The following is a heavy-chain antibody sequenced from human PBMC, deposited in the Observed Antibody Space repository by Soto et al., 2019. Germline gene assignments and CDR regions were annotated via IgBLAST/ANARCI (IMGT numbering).Heavy chain of an antibody. CDR3: AKRSSSATFDY. D-gene: IGHD6-6*01. CDR2: ISGSDDST. J-gene: IGHJ4*02. Sequence: EVQLLESGGGLVQPGESLRLSCAASGFTFSSYAMTWVRQAPGKGLEWVSGISGSDDSTYYADSVKGRFTISRDNSKKTLYLQMNSLRAEYTAVYYCAKRSSSATFDYWGQGTLVTVSS. CDR1: GFTFSSYA. V-gene: IGHV3-23*01.